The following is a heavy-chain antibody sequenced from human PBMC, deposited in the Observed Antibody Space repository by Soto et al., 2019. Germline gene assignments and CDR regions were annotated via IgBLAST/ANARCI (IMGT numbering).Heavy chain of an antibody. CDR2: ISAYNGNT. D-gene: IGHD2-15*01. CDR1: GYTFTSYG. J-gene: IGHJ4*02. CDR3: ARGRLRYCSGGSCKVYFDY. Sequence: ASVKVSCKASGYTFTSYGISWVRQAPGQGLEWMGWISAYNGNTNYAQKFQGRVTMTTDISTSTAYVELRSLSFDDTAVYYCARGRLRYCSGGSCKVYFDYWGQGTLVTVSS. V-gene: IGHV1-18*01.